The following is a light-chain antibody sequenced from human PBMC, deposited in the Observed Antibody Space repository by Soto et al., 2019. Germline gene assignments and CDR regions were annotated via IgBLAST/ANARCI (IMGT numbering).Light chain of an antibody. J-gene: IGKJ1*01. CDR2: LGS. Sequence: DIVRTQSPLSLPVTPGEPASISCRSSRNLMHSNGYNYLDWYLQKPGQSPQLLIYLGSNRASGVPDRFSGSGSGTDFILRISRVEAEDVGVYYCMQTLQTPTFGQGTKVDIK. CDR3: MQTLQTPT. V-gene: IGKV2-28*01. CDR1: RNLMHSNGYNY.